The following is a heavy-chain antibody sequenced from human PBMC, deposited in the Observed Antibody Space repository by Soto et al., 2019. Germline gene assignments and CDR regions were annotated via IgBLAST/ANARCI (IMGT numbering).Heavy chain of an antibody. Sequence: GGSLRLSCAASGFTFSSYAMHWVRQAPGKGLEWVAVISYDGSNKYYADSVKGRFTISRDNSKNTLYLQMNSLRAEDTAVYYCARIDSEADDSSGGDYWGQGXMVTVSS. CDR3: ARIDSEADDSSGGDY. J-gene: IGHJ4*02. D-gene: IGHD3-22*01. CDR2: ISYDGSNK. V-gene: IGHV3-30-3*01. CDR1: GFTFSSYA.